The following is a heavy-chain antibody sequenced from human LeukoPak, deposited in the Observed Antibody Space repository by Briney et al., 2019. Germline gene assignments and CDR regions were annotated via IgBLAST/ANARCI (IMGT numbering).Heavy chain of an antibody. CDR2: ISYDGSNG. V-gene: IGHV3-30*01. CDR3: TRGRGSYSLDY. D-gene: IGHD1-26*01. J-gene: IGHJ4*02. Sequence: GGSLRLSCAASGFTLSSYAMHWVRQAPGKGLEWGAIISYDGSNGHYADSVKGRFTISRDNSKNTLYLQMNSLRAEDTAIYYCTRGRGSYSLDYWGRGTLVTVSS. CDR1: GFTLSSYA.